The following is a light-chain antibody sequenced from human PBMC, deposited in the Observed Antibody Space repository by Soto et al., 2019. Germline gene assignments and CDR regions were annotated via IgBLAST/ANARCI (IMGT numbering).Light chain of an antibody. J-gene: IGKJ2*01. Sequence: EIVLTQSPGTLSLSTGVRATLSCRASQSISSSYLAWYQQKPGQAPRLLIYAASSRATGIPDRFSGSGSGTDFTLTISRLEPEDFAVYYCQQYGSSSYTFGQGTQLEIK. CDR1: QSISSSY. CDR3: QQYGSSSYT. CDR2: AAS. V-gene: IGKV3-20*01.